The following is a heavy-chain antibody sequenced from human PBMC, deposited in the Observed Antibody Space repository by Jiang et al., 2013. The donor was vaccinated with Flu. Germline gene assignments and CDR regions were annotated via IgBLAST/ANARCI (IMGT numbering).Heavy chain of an antibody. V-gene: IGHV4-39*02. J-gene: IGHJ4*02. CDR2: IYYSGST. D-gene: IGHD5-12*01. CDR1: GGSISSSSYY. CDR3: ARELKMGGYVVNFDY. Sequence: LLKPSETLSLTCTVSGGSISSSSYYWGWIRQPPGKGLEWIGNIYYSGSTYYNPSLKSRVTISGDTSKNQFSLKLRSVTAADMAVYYCARELKMGGYVVNFDYWGQGTLVTVSS.